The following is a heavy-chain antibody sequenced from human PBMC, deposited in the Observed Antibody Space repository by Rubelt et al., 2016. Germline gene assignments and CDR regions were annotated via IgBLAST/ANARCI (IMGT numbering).Heavy chain of an antibody. D-gene: IGHD3-10*01. J-gene: IGHJ6*02. Sequence: GFTFSSYGMHWVRQAPGKGLEWVAVISYDGSNKYYADSVKGRFTISRDNSKNTLYLQMNSLRAEDTAVYYCAKDRWHPRVGSGSYRDTKNYYYYYGMDVWGQGTTVTVSS. V-gene: IGHV3-30*18. CDR1: GFTFSSYG. CDR2: ISYDGSNK. CDR3: AKDRWHPRVGSGSYRDTKNYYYYYGMDV.